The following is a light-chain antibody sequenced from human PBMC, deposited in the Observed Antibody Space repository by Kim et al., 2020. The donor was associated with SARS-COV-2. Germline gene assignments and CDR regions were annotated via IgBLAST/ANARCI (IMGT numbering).Light chain of an antibody. CDR3: QVWDSSSVHWV. CDR2: YDS. J-gene: IGLJ3*02. V-gene: IGLV3-21*04. Sequence: SYELTQPPSVSVAPGETARITCGGNNIGGKGVHWYQQRAGQAPVLVIYYDSDRPSGIPERFSGSNSGNTATLTISRVEAGDEADYYCQVWDSSSVHWVFGGGTKVTVL. CDR1: NIGGKG.